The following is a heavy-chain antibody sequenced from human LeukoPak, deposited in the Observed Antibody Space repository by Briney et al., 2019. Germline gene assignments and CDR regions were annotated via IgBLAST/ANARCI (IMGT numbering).Heavy chain of an antibody. Sequence: PSETLSLTCAVYGGSFSDYYWSWIRQPPGKGLEWIGEINHSGSTNYNPSLKSRVTISVDTSKNQFSLKLSSVTAADTAVYYCARRRGSGSQSFDYWGQGTLVTAS. CDR1: GGSFSDYY. V-gene: IGHV4-34*01. CDR2: INHSGST. CDR3: ARRRGSGSQSFDY. J-gene: IGHJ4*02. D-gene: IGHD3-10*01.